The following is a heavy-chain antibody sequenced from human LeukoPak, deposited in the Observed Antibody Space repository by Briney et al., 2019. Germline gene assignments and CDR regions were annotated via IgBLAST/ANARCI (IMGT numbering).Heavy chain of an antibody. CDR3: TKNIIVVPAQDY. CDR2: ISGSGGST. J-gene: IGHJ4*02. D-gene: IGHD2-2*01. V-gene: IGHV3-23*01. CDR1: GFTFRSYA. Sequence: GGSLILSCAASGFTFRSYAMSWVRQAPGKGLEWVSAISGSGGSTYYADSVKGRFTISRDNSKNTLYLQMNSLRAEDTAVYYCTKNIIVVPAQDYWGQGTLVTVSS.